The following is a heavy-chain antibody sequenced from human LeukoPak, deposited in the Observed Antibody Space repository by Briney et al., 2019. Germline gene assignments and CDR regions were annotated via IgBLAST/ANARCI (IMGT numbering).Heavy chain of an antibody. CDR3: ARVGYGTSAGEDY. V-gene: IGHV1-2*04. Sequence: ASVKVSCKASGYTFSDYYIHWVRQAPGAGLEWMGWINPKSGATYYEQKFQGWVTMTRDTSISTAYLQLSRLTSDDTAVYYCARVGYGTSAGEDYWGQGTLVTVSS. D-gene: IGHD5-12*01. CDR1: GYTFSDYY. CDR2: INPKSGAT. J-gene: IGHJ4*02.